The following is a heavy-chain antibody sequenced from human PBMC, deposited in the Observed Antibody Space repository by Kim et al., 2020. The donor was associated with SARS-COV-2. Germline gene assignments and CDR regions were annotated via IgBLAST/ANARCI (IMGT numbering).Heavy chain of an antibody. V-gene: IGHV3-23*01. CDR2: ISGSGGST. CDR1: GFTFSSYA. J-gene: IGHJ3*02. CDR3: AKDPLWFGELSSYAFDI. D-gene: IGHD3-10*01. Sequence: GGSLRLSCAASGFTFSSYAMSWVRQAPGKGLEWVSAISGSGGSTYYADSVKGRFTISRDNSKNTLYLQMNSLRAEDTAVYYCAKDPLWFGELSSYAFDIWDQGTMVTVSS.